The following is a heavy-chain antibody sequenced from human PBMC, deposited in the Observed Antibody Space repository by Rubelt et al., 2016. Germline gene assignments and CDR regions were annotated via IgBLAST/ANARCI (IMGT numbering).Heavy chain of an antibody. J-gene: IGHJ6*02. D-gene: IGHD6-19*01. V-gene: IGHV3-33*01. CDR3: ARDRKKYSSGWYYYYGMDV. CDR2: IWYDGSNK. CDR1: GFTFSSYG. Sequence: QVQLVESGGGVVQPGRSLRLSCAASGFTFSSYGMHWVRQAPGKGLEWVAVIWYDGSNKYYADSVKGRFTISRDNSKNKLYLQMNSRRAEETAVDYCARDRKKYSSGWYYYYGMDVWGQGTTVTVSS.